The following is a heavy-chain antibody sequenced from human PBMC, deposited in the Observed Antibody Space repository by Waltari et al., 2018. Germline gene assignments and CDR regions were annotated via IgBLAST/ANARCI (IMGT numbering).Heavy chain of an antibody. CDR1: GGSISSYY. CDR3: ARDTVTPGYYYYYGMDV. D-gene: IGHD4-17*01. CDR2: IYTSGST. Sequence: QVQLQESGPGLVKPSETLSLTCTVSGGSISSYYWSWIRQPAGKGLEWIGRIYTSGSTNYNPSLKRRVTMSVDTSKNQFSLKLSSVTAADTAVYYCARDTVTPGYYYYYGMDVWGQGTTVTVSS. J-gene: IGHJ6*02. V-gene: IGHV4-4*07.